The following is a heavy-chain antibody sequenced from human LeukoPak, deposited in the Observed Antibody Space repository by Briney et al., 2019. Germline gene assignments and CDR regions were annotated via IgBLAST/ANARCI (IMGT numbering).Heavy chain of an antibody. CDR3: ASGKGKVMIDAFDI. D-gene: IGHD1-26*01. V-gene: IGHV3-30*03. CDR2: ISYDGSNK. J-gene: IGHJ3*02. Sequence: GGSLRLSCAASGFTFSSYGMHWVRQAPGKGLEWVAVISYDGSNKYYADSVKGRFTISRDNSKNTLYLQMNSLRAEDTAVYYCASGKGKVMIDAFDIWGQGTMVTVSS. CDR1: GFTFSSYG.